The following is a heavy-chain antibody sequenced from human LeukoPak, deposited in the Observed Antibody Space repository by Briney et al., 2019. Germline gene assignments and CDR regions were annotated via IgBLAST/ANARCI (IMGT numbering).Heavy chain of an antibody. CDR3: AQTDSSGYYSHGAFDI. CDR2: IYWNDDK. D-gene: IGHD3-22*01. V-gene: IGHV2-5*01. CDR1: GFSLSASGVG. Sequence: ESGPTLVNPTQTLTLTCTFSGFSLSASGVGVGWIRQPPGKALEWLALIYWNDDKRYSPSLKSRLTITKDTSKNQVVLTMTNMDPVDTATYYCAQTDSSGYYSHGAFDIWGQGTMVTVSS. J-gene: IGHJ3*02.